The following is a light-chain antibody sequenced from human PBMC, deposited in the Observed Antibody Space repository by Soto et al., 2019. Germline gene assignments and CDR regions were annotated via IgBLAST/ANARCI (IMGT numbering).Light chain of an antibody. J-gene: IGLJ1*01. Sequence: QSVLTQPPSASGSPGQSVTISCSGTSSDVGGYNYVSWHQQHPGKAPKLMIYEVSKRPSGVPDRFSGSKSGNTASLIVSGLQAEDEADCYCSSYAGSNNFVFGTG. V-gene: IGLV2-8*01. CDR2: EVS. CDR3: SSYAGSNNFV. CDR1: SSDVGGYNY.